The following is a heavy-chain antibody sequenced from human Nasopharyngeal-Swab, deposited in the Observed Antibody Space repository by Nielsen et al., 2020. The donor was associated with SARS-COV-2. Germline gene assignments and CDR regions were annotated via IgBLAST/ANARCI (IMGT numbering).Heavy chain of an antibody. Sequence: GESLKISCAASGFTFRTHAMTWVRQAPGKGLDWVSLISGSGGSPYYADSVKGRFTISRDDSKNTLYLQMNSLRAEDTAVYYCAKDGGAYFDSRGQGTLVTVSS. D-gene: IGHD3-16*01. CDR2: ISGSGGSP. CDR3: AKDGGAYFDS. J-gene: IGHJ4*02. V-gene: IGHV3-23*01. CDR1: GFTFRTHA.